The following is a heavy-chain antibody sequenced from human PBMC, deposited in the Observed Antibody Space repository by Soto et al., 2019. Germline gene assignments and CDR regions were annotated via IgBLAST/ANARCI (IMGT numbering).Heavy chain of an antibody. D-gene: IGHD2-2*01. J-gene: IGHJ6*03. CDR2: IYYSGST. V-gene: IGHV4-39*01. CDR1: GGSISSSSYY. Sequence: SETLSLTCTVSGGSISSSSYYWGWIRQPPGKGLEWIGSIYYSGSTYYNPSLKSRVTISVDTSKNQFSLKLSSVTAADTPVYYCARLGGGAVPAGIGRSHPAPKYYDMELWGKRTTVIVSS. CDR3: ARLGGGAVPAGIGRSHPAPKYYDMEL.